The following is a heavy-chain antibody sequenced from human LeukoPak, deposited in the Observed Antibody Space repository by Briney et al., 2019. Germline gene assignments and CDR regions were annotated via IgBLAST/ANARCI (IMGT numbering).Heavy chain of an antibody. V-gene: IGHV3-30-3*01. CDR2: ISYDGSNK. CDR1: GFTFSSYA. D-gene: IGHD1-7*01. Sequence: GGSLRLSCAASGFTFSSYAMHWVRQAPGKGLEWVAVISYDGSNKYYADSVKGRFTISRDNSKNTLYLQMNSLRAEDTAVYYCARAFGGRGYDWNYGDYWGQGTLVTVSS. J-gene: IGHJ4*02. CDR3: ARAFGGRGYDWNYGDY.